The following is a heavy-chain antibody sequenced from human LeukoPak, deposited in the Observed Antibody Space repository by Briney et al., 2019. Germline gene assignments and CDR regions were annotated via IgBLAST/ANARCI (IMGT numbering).Heavy chain of an antibody. V-gene: IGHV4-34*01. Sequence: SETLSLTCAVYGGSFSGYYWSWICQPPGKGLEWIGEINHSGSTNYNPSLKSRVTISVDTSKNQFSLKLSSVTAADTAVYYCARGRRYWGFGGSYMDYWGQGTLVTVSS. CDR1: GGSFSGYY. CDR2: INHSGST. CDR3: ARGRRYWGFGGSYMDY. D-gene: IGHD3-10*01. J-gene: IGHJ4*02.